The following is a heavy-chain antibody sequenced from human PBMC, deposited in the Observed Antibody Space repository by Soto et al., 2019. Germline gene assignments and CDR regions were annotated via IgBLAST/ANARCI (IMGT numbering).Heavy chain of an antibody. CDR2: INAGNGNT. V-gene: IGHV1-3*01. CDR3: ARDPGYSYRYN. D-gene: IGHD5-18*01. Sequence: ASVKVSCKASGYTFTSYAMHWVRQAPGQRLEWMGWINAGNGNTKYSQKFQGRVTITRDTSASTAYMELSSLRSEDMAVYYGARDPGYSYRYNCGQGTLVTVSS. CDR1: GYTFTSYA. J-gene: IGHJ4*02.